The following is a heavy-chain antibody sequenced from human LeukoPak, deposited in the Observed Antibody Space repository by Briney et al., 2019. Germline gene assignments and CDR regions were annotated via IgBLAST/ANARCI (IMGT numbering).Heavy chain of an antibody. V-gene: IGHV4-59*01. J-gene: IGHJ4*02. CDR3: ARDRSFLRFGGFDY. CDR2: IYYSGST. Sequence: PSETLSLTCTVSGGSISSYYWSWLRQPPGKGLEWIGYIYYSGSTNYNPSLKSRVTISVDTSKNQFSLKLSSVTAADTAVYYCARDRSFLRFGGFDYWGQGTLVTVSS. D-gene: IGHD3-10*01. CDR1: GGSISSYY.